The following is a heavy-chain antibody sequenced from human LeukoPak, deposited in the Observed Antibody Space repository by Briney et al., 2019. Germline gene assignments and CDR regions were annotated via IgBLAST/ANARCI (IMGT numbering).Heavy chain of an antibody. CDR2: VSWNSGRM. CDR1: GFSFDDYA. CDR3: ARDRGGSYFHWFDP. D-gene: IGHD1-26*01. Sequence: GGSLRLSCAASGFSFDDYAMHWVRQVPGKGLEWVSGVSWNSGRMGYADSVKGRFTISRDNAKNSLYLQMNSLTTDDTALYYCARDRGGSYFHWFDPWGQGTLVTVSS. V-gene: IGHV3-9*01. J-gene: IGHJ5*02.